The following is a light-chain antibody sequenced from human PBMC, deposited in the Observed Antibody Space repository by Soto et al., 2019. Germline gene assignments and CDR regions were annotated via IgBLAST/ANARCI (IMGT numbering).Light chain of an antibody. CDR2: EVS. V-gene: IGLV2-14*01. CDR3: SAYTGSNIRYV. J-gene: IGLJ1*01. CDR1: SNDVGGYNY. Sequence: QAVVTQPASVSGSPGQSITISCTGTSNDVGGYNYVSWYQHHPGKAPKLMIYEVSDRPAGVSNRFSGSKSGNAASLTISGLQAEDEADYYCSAYTGSNIRYVFGTGTQLTV.